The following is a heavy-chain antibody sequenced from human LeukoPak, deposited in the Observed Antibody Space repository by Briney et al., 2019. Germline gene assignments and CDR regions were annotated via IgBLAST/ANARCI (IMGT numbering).Heavy chain of an antibody. CDR1: GGTFSSYA. CDR2: IIPIFGTA. J-gene: IGHJ3*02. CDR3: ATLKDAFDI. V-gene: IGHV1-69*13. Sequence: GASVKVSCKASGGTFSSYAISWVRQAPGQGLEWMGGIIPIFGTANYAQKFQGRVTITADESASTAYMEPSSLRSEDTAVYYCATLKDAFDIWGQGTMVTVSS.